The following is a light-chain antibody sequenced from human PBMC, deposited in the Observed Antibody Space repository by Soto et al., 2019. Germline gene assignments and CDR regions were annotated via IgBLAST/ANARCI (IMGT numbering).Light chain of an antibody. Sequence: SYELTQPPSVSVSPGQTARITCSGDALPKQYSHWYQQKPGQAPVLVIYKDTERPSGIPERFSGSSSGTTVTLSISGVQSEDEADYYCQSADSSNTYVVFGGGTKVTVL. J-gene: IGLJ2*01. V-gene: IGLV3-25*03. CDR2: KDT. CDR1: ALPKQY. CDR3: QSADSSNTYVV.